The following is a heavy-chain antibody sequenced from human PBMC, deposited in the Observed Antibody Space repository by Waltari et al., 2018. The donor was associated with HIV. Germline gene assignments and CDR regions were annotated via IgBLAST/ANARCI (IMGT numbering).Heavy chain of an antibody. V-gene: IGHV3-49*03. J-gene: IGHJ4*02. D-gene: IGHD4-17*01. CDR1: GFSFGADA. Sequence: EVQLGESGGGLVQPGRSLRLSCAPYGFSFGADAMRWFRQAPGKGLEGVGFIRSKAYGGTTQYAASVKGRFTISRDDSKSIAYLQMNSLKTEDTALYYCTRGTFTVTYYFDYWGRGTLVTVSS. CDR2: IRSKAYGGTT. CDR3: TRGTFTVTYYFDY.